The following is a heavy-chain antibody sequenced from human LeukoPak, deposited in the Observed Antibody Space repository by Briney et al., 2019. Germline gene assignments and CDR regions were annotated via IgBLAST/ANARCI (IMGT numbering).Heavy chain of an antibody. J-gene: IGHJ6*02. CDR1: GFTFSSYA. CDR2: ISYDGSNK. Sequence: GGSLRLSCAASGFTFSSYAMSWVRQAPGKGLEWVAVISYDGSNKYYADSVKGRFTISRDNSKNTLYLQMNSLRAEDTAVYYCAKDRHHYYYYGMDVWGQGTTVTVSS. V-gene: IGHV3-30*18. CDR3: AKDRHHYYYYGMDV.